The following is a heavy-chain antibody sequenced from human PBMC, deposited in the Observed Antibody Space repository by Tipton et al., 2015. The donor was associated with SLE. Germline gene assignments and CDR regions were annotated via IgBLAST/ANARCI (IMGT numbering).Heavy chain of an antibody. CDR2: ISSSGRTI. CDR1: GFPFGDYN. CDR3: VRQEGTL. V-gene: IGHV3-11*01. J-gene: IGHJ4*02. Sequence: SLRLSCAASGFPFGDYNIHWSRQAPGQGLEWLSHISSSGRTIHSSDSGKGRFTISRDNAKSLLYLQMNSLRVEDTALYYWVRQEGTLWGQETLVTVSS.